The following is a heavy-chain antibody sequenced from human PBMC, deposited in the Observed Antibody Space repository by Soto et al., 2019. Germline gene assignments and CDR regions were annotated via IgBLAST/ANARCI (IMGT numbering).Heavy chain of an antibody. CDR1: GYTFTSYG. Sequence: SVKVSCKASGYTFTSYGISWVRQAPGQGLEWMGWISAYNGNTNYAQKLQGRVTMTTDTSTSTAYMELSSLRSEDTAVYYCARAREYSGYDPQYYFDYWGQGTLVTVSS. J-gene: IGHJ4*02. CDR2: ISAYNGNT. CDR3: ARAREYSGYDPQYYFDY. D-gene: IGHD5-12*01. V-gene: IGHV1-18*01.